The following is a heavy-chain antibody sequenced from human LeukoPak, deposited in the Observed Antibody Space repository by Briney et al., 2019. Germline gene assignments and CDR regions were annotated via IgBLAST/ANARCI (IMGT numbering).Heavy chain of an antibody. CDR3: ARGPRVATYYYFDY. V-gene: IGHV3-53*01. J-gene: IGHJ4*02. Sequence: PGGSLRLSCAASGFTLSAYYMSWVRQAPGKGLEWVSVLFGGGTIYYADSVNGRFTISRDNSKNTLYLQLNVLRAEDTAVYYCARGPRVATYYYFDYWGQGTLVTVSS. CDR2: LFGGGTI. D-gene: IGHD1-1*01. CDR1: GFTLSAYY.